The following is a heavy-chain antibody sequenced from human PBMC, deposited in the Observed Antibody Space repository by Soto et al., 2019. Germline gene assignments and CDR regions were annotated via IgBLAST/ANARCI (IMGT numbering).Heavy chain of an antibody. V-gene: IGHV3-11*05. CDR1: GFTFSDYY. D-gene: IGHD4-17*01. J-gene: IGHJ4*02. CDR3: ARATPDYGDYVWY. Sequence: QVQLVESGGGLVTPGESLRLSCAASGFTFSDYYMSWIRQVPGKGLEWVSYIGRSSTYTNYADSVRGRFTVSRDNAKNSLYLQMNSLRAEDTAVYYCARATPDYGDYVWYWGQGTLVTVSS. CDR2: IGRSSTYT.